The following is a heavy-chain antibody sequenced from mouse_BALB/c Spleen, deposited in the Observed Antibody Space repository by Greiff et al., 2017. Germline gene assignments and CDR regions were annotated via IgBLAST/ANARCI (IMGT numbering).Heavy chain of an antibody. Sequence: QVQLQQSGAELVRPGTSVKVSCKASGYAFTNYLIEWVKQRPGQGLEWIGVINPGSGGTNYNEKFKGKATLTADKSSSTAYMQLSSLTSDDSAVYFCAIDSSGTDYYAMDYWGQGTSVTVSS. CDR3: AIDSSGTDYYAMDY. J-gene: IGHJ4*01. V-gene: IGHV1-54*01. D-gene: IGHD3-2*01. CDR1: GYAFTNYL. CDR2: INPGSGGT.